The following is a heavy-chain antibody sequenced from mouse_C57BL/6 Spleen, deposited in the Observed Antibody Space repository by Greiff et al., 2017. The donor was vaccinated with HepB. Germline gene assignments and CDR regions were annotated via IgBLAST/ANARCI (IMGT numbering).Heavy chain of an antibody. D-gene: IGHD3-1*01. CDR3: TGGPWYFDV. Sequence: EVQGVESGGGLVQPGGSMKLSCVASGFTFSNYWMNWVRQSPEKGLEWVAQIRLKSDNYATHYAESVKGRFTISRDDSKSSVYLQMNNLRAEDTGIYYCTGGPWYFDVWGTGTTVTVSS. V-gene: IGHV6-3*01. CDR2: IRLKSDNYAT. CDR1: GFTFSNYW. J-gene: IGHJ1*03.